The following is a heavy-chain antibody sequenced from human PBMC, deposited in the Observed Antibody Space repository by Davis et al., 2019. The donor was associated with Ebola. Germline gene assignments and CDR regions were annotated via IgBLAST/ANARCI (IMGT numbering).Heavy chain of an antibody. CDR1: GGSLSRYY. J-gene: IGHJ6*04. CDR2: TYYSGST. Sequence: SETLSLTCTVSGGSLSRYYGSWIRQPPGKGLAWIGYTYYSGSTNYNPSLRSRVTISVDTSKNQFPLKLSSVPAADTAVYYCARGDVDSVSTPYYYYGMDVWGKGTTVTVSS. D-gene: IGHD2-8*01. V-gene: IGHV4-59*01. CDR3: ARGDVDSVSTPYYYYGMDV.